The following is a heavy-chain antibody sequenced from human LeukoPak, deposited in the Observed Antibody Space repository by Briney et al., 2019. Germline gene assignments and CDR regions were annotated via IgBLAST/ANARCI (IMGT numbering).Heavy chain of an antibody. D-gene: IGHD6-19*01. CDR3: ARASGWYGDYFDS. V-gene: IGHV4-59*08. J-gene: IGHJ4*02. Sequence: SETLSLTCTVSGGSIRTYYWSWIRQSPGKGLEWIGYVYHSGSTNYNPSLRSRVTISLDTSKNQFSLNLNSVTAADTAVYYCARASGWYGDYFDSWGQGTLVSVSS. CDR1: GGSIRTYY. CDR2: VYHSGST.